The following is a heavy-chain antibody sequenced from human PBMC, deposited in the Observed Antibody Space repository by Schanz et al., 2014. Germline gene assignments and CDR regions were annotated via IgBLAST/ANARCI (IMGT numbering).Heavy chain of an antibody. J-gene: IGHJ5*02. CDR1: GYTFTTYA. CDR3: AREPLSGYNWFDP. CDR2: ISVYTGNT. D-gene: IGHD6-25*01. Sequence: QVQLVQSGAEVKKPGASVRVSCKASGYTFTTYAMSWVRQAPGQGLEWVGWISVYTGNTKYGQKLQGRVTMTTDTSTSTAYMELRSLRSDDTAVYYCAREPLSGYNWFDPWGQGSLVTVSS. V-gene: IGHV1-18*01.